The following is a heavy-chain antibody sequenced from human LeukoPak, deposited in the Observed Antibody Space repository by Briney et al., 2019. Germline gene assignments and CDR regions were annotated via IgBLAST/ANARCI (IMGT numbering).Heavy chain of an antibody. CDR3: ARSPQSGYWKDNWFDP. V-gene: IGHV1-69*13. J-gene: IGHJ5*02. CDR2: IIPIFGTA. Sequence: ASVKVSWKASVGTFSSYAISWVRQAHGQGLEWMGGIIPIFGTANYAQKFQGRVTITADESTSTAYMELSSLRSEDTAVYYCARSPQSGYWKDNWFDPWGQGTLVTVSS. D-gene: IGHD3-3*01. CDR1: VGTFSSYA.